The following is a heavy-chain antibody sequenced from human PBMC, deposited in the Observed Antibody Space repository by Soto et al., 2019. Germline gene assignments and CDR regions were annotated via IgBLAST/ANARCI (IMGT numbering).Heavy chain of an antibody. J-gene: IGHJ4*02. CDR3: AREPYSSSSGFFDY. D-gene: IGHD6-6*01. CDR1: GFTFSSYA. V-gene: IGHV3-30-3*01. CDR2: ISYDGSNK. Sequence: VQLVESGGGVVQPGRSLRLSCAASGFTFSSYAMHWVRQAPGKGLEWVAVISYDGSNKYYADSVKGRFTISRDNSKNTLYLQMNSLRAEDTAVYYCAREPYSSSSGFFDYWGQGTLVTVSS.